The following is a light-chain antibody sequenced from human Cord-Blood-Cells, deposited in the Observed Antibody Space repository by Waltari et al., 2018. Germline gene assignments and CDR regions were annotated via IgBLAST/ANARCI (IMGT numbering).Light chain of an antibody. J-gene: IGKJ2*01. Sequence: DIVMTQSPDSLAVSLGESAHIHCKSSQSVLYSSNNKNYLAWYQQKPGQPPKLLIYWASTRESGVPDRFSGSGSGTDFTLTISSLQAEDVAVYYCQQYYSTPYTFGQGTKLEIK. CDR1: QSVLYSSNNKNY. V-gene: IGKV4-1*01. CDR3: QQYYSTPYT. CDR2: WAS.